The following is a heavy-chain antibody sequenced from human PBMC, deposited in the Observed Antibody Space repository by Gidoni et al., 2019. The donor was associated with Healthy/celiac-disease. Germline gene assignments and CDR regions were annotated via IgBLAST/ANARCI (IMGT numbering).Heavy chain of an antibody. J-gene: IGHJ4*02. D-gene: IGHD1-26*01. CDR3: ARDLGSGSYSY. V-gene: IGHV4-59*01. CDR1: GGSISSYY. CDR2: IYYSGST. Sequence: QVQLQASGPGLVKPSETLSLTCTVTGGSISSYYWSWSRQPPGKGLEWIGYIYYSGSTNYNPSLKSRVTISVDTSKNQFSLKLSSVTAADTAVYYCARDLGSGSYSYWGQGTLVTVSS.